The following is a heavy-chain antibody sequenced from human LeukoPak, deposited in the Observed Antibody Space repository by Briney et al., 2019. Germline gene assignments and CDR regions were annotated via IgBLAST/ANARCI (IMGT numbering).Heavy chain of an antibody. CDR3: ARAWSGWNYFDY. J-gene: IGHJ4*02. Sequence: GGSLRLSYAASGFTLNTYGMHWVRQAPGKGLEWVAFIRFDGSNKYYADSVKGRFTISRDNSKNTLYLQMNSLRAEDTAVYYCARAWSGWNYFDYWGQGTLVTVSS. V-gene: IGHV3-30*02. D-gene: IGHD6-19*01. CDR2: IRFDGSNK. CDR1: GFTLNTYG.